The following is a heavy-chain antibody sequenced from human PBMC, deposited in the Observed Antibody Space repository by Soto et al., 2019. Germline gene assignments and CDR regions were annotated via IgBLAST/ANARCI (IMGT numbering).Heavy chain of an antibody. D-gene: IGHD2-21*01. CDR3: ARSDGYNFNWLDS. J-gene: IGHJ5*01. Sequence: QVQLVQSGAEVKTPGASVKVSCKASGYTFATYDMNWVRQAPGQGLEWMGWMNPNSGNTGYVKKFKGRLTMTRDTALSVAHMELSSLRNEDTAVYYCARSDGYNFNWLDSWGQGTLVTVSA. CDR1: GYTFATYD. V-gene: IGHV1-8*01. CDR2: MNPNSGNT.